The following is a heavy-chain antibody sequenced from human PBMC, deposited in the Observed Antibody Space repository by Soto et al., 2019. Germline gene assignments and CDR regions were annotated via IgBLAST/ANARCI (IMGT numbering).Heavy chain of an antibody. CDR2: IDPSDSYT. CDR1: GYSFTTYW. D-gene: IGHD2-15*01. Sequence: HGESLKISCKGSGYSFTTYWISWVRQMPGKGLEWMGRIDPSDSYTNYSPSFQGHVTISIDKSFSTAYLQWSSLKASDTAMYYCARHGDYCSGGSCYYYYYGMDVWGQGTTVTVSS. V-gene: IGHV5-10-1*01. J-gene: IGHJ6*02. CDR3: ARHGDYCSGGSCYYYYYGMDV.